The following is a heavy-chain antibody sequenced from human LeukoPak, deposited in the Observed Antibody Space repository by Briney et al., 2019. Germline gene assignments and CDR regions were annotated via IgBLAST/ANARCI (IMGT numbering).Heavy chain of an antibody. Sequence: ASVTVSCTASGYTFTIYAMHWVRQAPGQRLEWMGWINAGNGNTKYSQKFQGRVTITRDTSASTAYMELSSLRSEDTAVYYCARVNIAVAAAFDYWGQGTLVTVSS. CDR2: INAGNGNT. V-gene: IGHV1-3*01. CDR3: ARVNIAVAAAFDY. D-gene: IGHD6-19*01. J-gene: IGHJ4*02. CDR1: GYTFTIYA.